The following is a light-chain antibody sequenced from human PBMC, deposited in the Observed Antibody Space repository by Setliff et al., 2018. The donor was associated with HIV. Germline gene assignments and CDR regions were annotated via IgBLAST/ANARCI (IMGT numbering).Light chain of an antibody. Sequence: QSVLPQPRSVSGSPGQSVTIPCTGTSSDVGSYNYVTWYQQHPGKVPKLMIYDVTRRPSGVPDRFSGSRSGNTASLTISGLQAEDEADYYCSSFAGRLHVFGTGTKVT. V-gene: IGLV2-11*01. J-gene: IGLJ1*01. CDR3: SSFAGRLHV. CDR1: SSDVGSYNY. CDR2: DVT.